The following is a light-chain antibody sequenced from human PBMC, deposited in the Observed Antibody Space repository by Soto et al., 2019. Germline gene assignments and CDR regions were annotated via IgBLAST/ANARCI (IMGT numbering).Light chain of an antibody. Sequence: QPVLTQSPSASASLGASVKLTCTLSSGHSNYAIAWHQQQSEKGPRYLMNLNSDGSHTKGDGIPDRFSGSSSGAERYLTISSLQSEDEADYYCQNWGSGIVVFGGGTKLTVL. CDR1: SGHSNYA. J-gene: IGLJ2*01. CDR3: QNWGSGIVV. V-gene: IGLV4-69*01. CDR2: LNSDGSH.